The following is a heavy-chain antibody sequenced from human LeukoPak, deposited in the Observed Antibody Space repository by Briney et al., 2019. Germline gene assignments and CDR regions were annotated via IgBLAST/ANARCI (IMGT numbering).Heavy chain of an antibody. V-gene: IGHV3-30*02. CDR3: ARSGVLGYSYAHFSFDY. J-gene: IGHJ4*02. Sequence: GGSLRLSCAASGFTFSTYGMHWVRQAPGKGLEWVAFIRYDGSNKYYADSVKGRFTISRDNSKNTLYLQMNSLRAEDTAVYYCARSGVLGYSYAHFSFDYWGQGTLVTVSS. CDR2: IRYDGSNK. CDR1: GFTFSTYG. D-gene: IGHD5-18*01.